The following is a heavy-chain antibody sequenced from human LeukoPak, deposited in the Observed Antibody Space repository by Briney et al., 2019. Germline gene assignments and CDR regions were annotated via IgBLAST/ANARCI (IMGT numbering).Heavy chain of an antibody. CDR1: GGSISNHY. D-gene: IGHD3-10*01. Sequence: SETLSLTCTVSGGSISNHYWSWIRQPPGRGLEWIGYFSDSGNTIYNPSLKGRVTILGDTSKNQFSLKLSSVTAADTAVYYCARHATGSYSVPWLDPWGQGTLVTVSS. V-gene: IGHV4-59*08. J-gene: IGHJ5*02. CDR3: ARHATGSYSVPWLDP. CDR2: FSDSGNT.